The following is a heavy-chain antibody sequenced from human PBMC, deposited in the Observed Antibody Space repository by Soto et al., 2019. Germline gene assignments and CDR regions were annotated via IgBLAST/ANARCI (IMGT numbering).Heavy chain of an antibody. V-gene: IGHV1-2*04. CDR2: INPNSGGT. Sequence: ASVKVSCKASGYTFTGYYMHWVRQAPGQGLEWMGWINPNSGGTNYAQKFQGWVTMTRDTSISTAYMELSRLRSDDTAGYYCARDSAVRGRNDAFDIWGQGTMVTVSS. CDR3: ARDSAVRGRNDAFDI. CDR1: GYTFTGYY. D-gene: IGHD4-17*01. J-gene: IGHJ3*02.